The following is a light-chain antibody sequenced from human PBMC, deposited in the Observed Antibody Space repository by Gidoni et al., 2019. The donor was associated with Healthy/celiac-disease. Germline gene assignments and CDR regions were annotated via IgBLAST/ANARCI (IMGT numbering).Light chain of an antibody. J-gene: IGKJ4*01. CDR3: QQSYSTPIT. V-gene: IGKV1-39*01. CDR2: AAS. Sequence: LQPTHSPSSLSASVGDRVTITCRASQSISSYLNWYQQKPGKAPKLLIYAASSLQSGVPSRFSGSGSGTDFTLTISSLQPEDFATYYCQQSYSTPITFGGGTKVEIK. CDR1: QSISSY.